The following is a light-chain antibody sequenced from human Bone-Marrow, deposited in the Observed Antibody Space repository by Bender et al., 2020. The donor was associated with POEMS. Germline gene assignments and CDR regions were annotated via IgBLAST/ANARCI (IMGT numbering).Light chain of an antibody. CDR2: EVS. Sequence: QSALTQPASVSGSPGQSITISCTGTSSDVGGYNLVSWYQQHPGKVPKVVIYEVSQRPSGVSSRFSGSKSGNTASLTISGLQAEDEADYYCAVWDDSLNGWVFGGGTKLTVL. CDR3: AVWDDSLNGWV. J-gene: IGLJ3*02. V-gene: IGLV2-23*02. CDR1: SSDVGGYNL.